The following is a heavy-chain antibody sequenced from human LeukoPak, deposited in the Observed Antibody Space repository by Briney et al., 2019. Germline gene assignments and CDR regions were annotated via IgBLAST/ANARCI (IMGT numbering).Heavy chain of an antibody. CDR1: GGSISSYY. V-gene: IGHV4-59*08. D-gene: IGHD6-19*01. CDR2: IYYSGGT. CDR3: ARVGAGTVYFDY. Sequence: SETLSLTCTVSGGSISSYYWSWIRQPPGKGLEWIGYIYYSGGTNYNPSLKSRVTISVHTSKNQFSLKLSSVTAADTAVYYCARVGAGTVYFDYWGQGTLVTVSS. J-gene: IGHJ4*02.